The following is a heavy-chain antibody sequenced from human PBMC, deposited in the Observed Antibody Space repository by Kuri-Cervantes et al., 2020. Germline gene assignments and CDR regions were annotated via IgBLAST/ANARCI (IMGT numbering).Heavy chain of an antibody. CDR3: AKARGIVAPDGSRMFDY. D-gene: IGHD2-15*01. Sequence: ETLSLTCTVSGGSISSYYWSWIRQPPGKGLEWVSGISWNSGSIGYADSVKGRLTISRDNSKNTLYLQMNSLRAEDTAVYYCAKARGIVAPDGSRMFDYWGQGTLVTVSS. V-gene: IGHV3-23*01. J-gene: IGHJ4*02. CDR2: ISWNSGSI. CDR1: GGSISSYY.